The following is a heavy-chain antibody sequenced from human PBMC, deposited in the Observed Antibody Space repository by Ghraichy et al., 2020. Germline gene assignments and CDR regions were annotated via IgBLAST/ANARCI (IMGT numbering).Heavy chain of an antibody. Sequence: GSLRLSCVASGFIFSSHAIHWVRQTPGKGLEWVAVISNDGSSKYYGDPVKGRFTISRDNSKNTLYLQMNSLRTEDTAVYFCARENLTVTTREDYYYGLDVWGQGTTVTVSS. CDR1: GFIFSSHA. V-gene: IGHV3-30*04. CDR3: ARENLTVTTREDYYYGLDV. D-gene: IGHD4-17*01. CDR2: ISNDGSSK. J-gene: IGHJ6*02.